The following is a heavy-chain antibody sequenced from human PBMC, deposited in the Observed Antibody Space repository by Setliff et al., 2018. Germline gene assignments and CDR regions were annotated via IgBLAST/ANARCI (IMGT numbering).Heavy chain of an antibody. D-gene: IGHD2-21*01. Sequence: PSETLSLTCTVSGDSITSGSDYWNWIRQPAGKGLEWIGRIYTSGSTNYNPSLKSRVTMSVDTSKGELSQKLTFVTAADTAVYYCASQRLARYFDNWGQGTLVTVSS. V-gene: IGHV4-61*02. CDR3: ASQRLARYFDN. J-gene: IGHJ4*02. CDR2: IYTSGST. CDR1: GDSITSGSDY.